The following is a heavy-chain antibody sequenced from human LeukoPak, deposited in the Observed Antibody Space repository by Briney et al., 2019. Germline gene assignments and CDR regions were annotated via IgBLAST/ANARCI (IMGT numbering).Heavy chain of an antibody. D-gene: IGHD3-10*01. V-gene: IGHV4-30-2*01. CDR3: ARGITMVRGVIRHYYYYGMDV. CDR1: GGSISSGGYC. Sequence: SQTLSLTCAVSGGSISSGGYCWSWLRQPPGKGLEGFRYIYHSGSTYYNPSLKSRVSISADRSKNQFSLKLSSVTAADTAVYYCARGITMVRGVIRHYYYYGMDVWGKGTPVTVSS. CDR2: IYHSGST. J-gene: IGHJ6*04.